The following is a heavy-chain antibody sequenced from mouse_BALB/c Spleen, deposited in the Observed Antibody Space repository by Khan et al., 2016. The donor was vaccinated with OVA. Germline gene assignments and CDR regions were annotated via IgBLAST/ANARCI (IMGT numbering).Heavy chain of an antibody. CDR1: GYSFTGYF. Sequence: VQLQQSGPELVKPGASVKISCKASGYSFTGYFMNWVMQSHGKSLEWIGRINPHIGETFYNQKFKGKATLTVDESSSTAHIELRSLASEDSAVLYCARIYRSDFDYWGQGTTVTVSS. J-gene: IGHJ2*01. V-gene: IGHV1-20*02. CDR3: ARIYRSDFDY. D-gene: IGHD1-1*01. CDR2: INPHIGET.